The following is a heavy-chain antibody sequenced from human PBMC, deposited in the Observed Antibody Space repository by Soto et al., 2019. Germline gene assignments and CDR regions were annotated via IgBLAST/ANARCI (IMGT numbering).Heavy chain of an antibody. CDR2: MHHSGRT. V-gene: IGHV4-59*12. CDR3: ARWVEVSLDYFDS. CDR1: GGSLRSYY. D-gene: IGHD2-15*01. Sequence: SETLSLTCTVSGGSLRSYYWMWIRQLPGKGLEWIGHMHHSGRTHYNPSLKSRVAISVDTSKNQFSLYLNSVTAADTAVYYCARWVEVSLDYFDSWGQGTPVTVSS. J-gene: IGHJ4*02.